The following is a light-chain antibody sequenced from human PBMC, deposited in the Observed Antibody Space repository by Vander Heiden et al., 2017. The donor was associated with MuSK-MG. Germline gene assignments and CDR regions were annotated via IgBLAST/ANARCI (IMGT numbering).Light chain of an antibody. Sequence: SLPKPPPSVSGAPGQRVTISCTGSSSNIGAGYDVHWYQQLPGKAPRLLIYANTNRPSGVPDRFSASKSGTSASLDITGLQAEDEADYYCQSHDSSVSGSRVFGGGTKLTVL. CDR1: SSNIGAGYD. J-gene: IGLJ3*02. CDR2: ANT. CDR3: QSHDSSVSGSRV. V-gene: IGLV1-40*01.